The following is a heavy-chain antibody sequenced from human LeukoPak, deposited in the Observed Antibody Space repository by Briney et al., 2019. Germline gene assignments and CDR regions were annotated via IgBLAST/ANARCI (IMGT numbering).Heavy chain of an antibody. V-gene: IGHV4-39*01. Sequence: SETLSLTCTVSGGSISSSSYYWGWIRQPPGKGLEWIGSIDYSASTYYNPSLESRVTMSVDTSKNQFSLKLSSVTAADTAVYYCARTTLINVYWGQGTLVTVSS. CDR3: ARTTLINVY. D-gene: IGHD2-8*01. CDR2: IDYSAST. CDR1: GGSISSSSYY. J-gene: IGHJ4*02.